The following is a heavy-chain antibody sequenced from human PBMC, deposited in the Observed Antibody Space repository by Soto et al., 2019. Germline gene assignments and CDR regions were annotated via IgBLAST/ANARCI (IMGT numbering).Heavy chain of an antibody. CDR1: GFSFGSYA. D-gene: IGHD3-3*01. Sequence: EVHLWESGGGLVQPGGSLRLSCAASGFSFGSYALSWVRQAPGKGLEWVSTISGSDGKTFYADAVKGRFSISRDTSQNTLYLQMNSLRADDTAIYYCARWSYLDYWGQGTRVTVSS. J-gene: IGHJ4*02. V-gene: IGHV3-23*01. CDR2: ISGSDGKT. CDR3: ARWSYLDY.